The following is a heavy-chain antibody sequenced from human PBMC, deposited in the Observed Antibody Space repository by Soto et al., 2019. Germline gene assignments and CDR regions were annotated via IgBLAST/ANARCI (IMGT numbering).Heavy chain of an antibody. J-gene: IGHJ4*02. CDR2: IYSSGST. Sequence: SETLSLTCTVSGGPINSYYWSWIRQSPEKGLEWIGYIYSSGSTNYNPSLKSRVTISVDTSKNQFSLKLSSVTAADTAVYYCARQYCSSTRCYQYFDYWGQGTLVTVSS. CDR3: ARQYCSSTRCYQYFDY. CDR1: GGPINSYY. D-gene: IGHD2-2*01. V-gene: IGHV4-59*08.